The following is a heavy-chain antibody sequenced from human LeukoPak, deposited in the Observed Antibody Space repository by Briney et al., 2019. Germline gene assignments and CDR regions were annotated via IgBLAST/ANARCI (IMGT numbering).Heavy chain of an antibody. V-gene: IGHV3-23*01. J-gene: IGHJ3*02. CDR3: AKDQGYSSAWYSRDGFDM. CDR1: GFSFSSYA. Sequence: GGSLRLSCAASGFSFSSYAMSWVRQAPGKELEWVSAISKSGDSTFYADSVKGRFTISRDNSQNTLYVQMNSLRAEDTAVYYCAKDQGYSSAWYSRDGFDMWGQGTMVTVSS. D-gene: IGHD6-19*01. CDR2: ISKSGDST.